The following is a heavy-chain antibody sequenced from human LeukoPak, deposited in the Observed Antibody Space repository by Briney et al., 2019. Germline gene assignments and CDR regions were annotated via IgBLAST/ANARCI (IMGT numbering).Heavy chain of an antibody. CDR3: ARDYAVKRSSGLGY. CDR2: ISAYNGNT. J-gene: IGHJ4*02. Sequence: GASVKVSCKASGYTFTSYGISWVRQAPGQGLEWMGWISAYNGNTNYAQKLQGRVTMTTDTSTSTAYMELRSLRSDDTAVYYCARDYAVKRSSGLGYWGQGTLVTVSS. CDR1: GYTFTSYG. V-gene: IGHV1-18*01. D-gene: IGHD3-22*01.